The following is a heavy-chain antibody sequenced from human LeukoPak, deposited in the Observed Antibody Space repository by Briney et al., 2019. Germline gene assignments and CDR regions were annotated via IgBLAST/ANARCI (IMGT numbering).Heavy chain of an antibody. D-gene: IGHD1-26*01. CDR2: ISISSSYI. V-gene: IGHV3-21*01. Sequence: GGSLRLSCAASGFTFSSYSMNWVRQAPGKGLEWVSSISISSSYIYYADSVRGRFTISRDNAKNSLYLQMNSLRAEDTAVYYCARDWEYSGSFEPRTDDYWGQGTLVTVSS. CDR1: GFTFSSYS. CDR3: ARDWEYSGSFEPRTDDY. J-gene: IGHJ4*02.